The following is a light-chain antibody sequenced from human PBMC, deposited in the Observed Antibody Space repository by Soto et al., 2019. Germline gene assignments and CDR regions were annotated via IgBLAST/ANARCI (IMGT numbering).Light chain of an antibody. J-gene: IGKJ1*01. CDR3: QQYDNWWT. CDR1: QSVTTN. Sequence: EIVMTQSPATLSVSPGERATLTCRASQSVTTNLAWYQQKPGQPPGLLIYGASTRATGIPARFSGSGSGTEFTLTISSLQSEDSAVYHCQQYDNWWTFGQGTKVDIK. CDR2: GAS. V-gene: IGKV3-15*01.